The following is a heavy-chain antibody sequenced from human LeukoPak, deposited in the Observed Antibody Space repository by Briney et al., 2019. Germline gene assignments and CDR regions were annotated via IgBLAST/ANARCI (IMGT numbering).Heavy chain of an antibody. J-gene: IGHJ4*02. D-gene: IGHD3-22*01. CDR1: GGSISSSNW. CDR3: ARTYYYDSSQVFDY. Sequence: SGTLSLTCAVSGGSISSSNWWSWVRQPPGEGLEWIGEIYHSGSTNYNPSLKSRVTISVDTSKNQFSLKLGSVTAADTAVYYCARTYYYDSSQVFDYWGQGTLVTVSS. V-gene: IGHV4-4*02. CDR2: IYHSGST.